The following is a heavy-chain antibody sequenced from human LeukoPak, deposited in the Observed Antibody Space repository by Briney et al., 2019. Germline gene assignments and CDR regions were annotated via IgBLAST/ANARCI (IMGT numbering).Heavy chain of an antibody. V-gene: IGHV3-21*01. CDR1: GFTFSSYS. J-gene: IGHJ6*03. CDR3: ARGPYYDLLYYYMDV. Sequence: PGGSLRLSCAASGFTFSSYSMNWVRQAPGKGLEWVSSISSSSSYIYYADSVKGRFTISRDNAKNSLYLQMNSLRAEDTAVYYCARGPYYDLLYYYMDVWGKGTTVTVSS. CDR2: ISSSSSYI. D-gene: IGHD3-3*01.